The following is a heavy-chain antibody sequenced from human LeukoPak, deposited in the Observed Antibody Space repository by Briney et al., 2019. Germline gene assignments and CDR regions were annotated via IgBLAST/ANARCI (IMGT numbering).Heavy chain of an antibody. J-gene: IGHJ4*02. Sequence: GGSLRLSCAASGFTFSSYEMDWVRQAPGKGLEWVSYISSSGSTIYYAVSVKGRFTISRDNAKNSLYLQMNSLRAEDTAVYYCARGDPPYYYGRRLMDYWGQGTLVTVSS. D-gene: IGHD3-10*01. CDR3: ARGDPPYYYGRRLMDY. CDR2: ISSSGSTI. V-gene: IGHV3-48*03. CDR1: GFTFSSYE.